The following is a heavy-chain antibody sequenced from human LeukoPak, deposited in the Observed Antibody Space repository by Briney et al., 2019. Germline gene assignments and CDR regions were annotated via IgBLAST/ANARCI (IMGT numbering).Heavy chain of an antibody. Sequence: ASVKVSCKASGYIFTGYYMHWVRQAPGQGLEWMGWINPNSGGTNYAQKFQGWVTMTRDTSISTAYMDLSRLRSDDTAVYYCARDATGTRPITFDMDVWGQGTTVTVSS. CDR2: INPNSGGT. J-gene: IGHJ6*02. CDR3: ARDATGTRPITFDMDV. CDR1: GYIFTGYY. V-gene: IGHV1-2*04. D-gene: IGHD1/OR15-1a*01.